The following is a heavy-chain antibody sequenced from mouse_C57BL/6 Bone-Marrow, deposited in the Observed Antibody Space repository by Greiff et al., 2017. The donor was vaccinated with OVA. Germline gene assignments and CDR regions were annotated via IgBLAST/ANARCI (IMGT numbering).Heavy chain of an antibody. CDR1: GYTFTSYW. V-gene: IGHV1-69*01. Sequence: QVQLQQPGAELVMPGASVKLSCKASGYTFTSYWMHWVKQRPGQGLEWIGEIDPSDSYTNYNQKFKGKSTLTVDKSSSPAYMQLSSLTSEDSAVYYCARFYYGYGFAYWGQGTLVTVSA. D-gene: IGHD2-2*01. CDR3: ARFYYGYGFAY. J-gene: IGHJ3*01. CDR2: IDPSDSYT.